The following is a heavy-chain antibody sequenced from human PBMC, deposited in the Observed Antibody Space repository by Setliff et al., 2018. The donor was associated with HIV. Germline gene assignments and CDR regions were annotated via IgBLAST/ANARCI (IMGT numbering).Heavy chain of an antibody. CDR2: IIPIFGTP. CDR1: GYTFTSYY. Sequence: SVKVSCKASGYTFTSYYMHWVRQATGQGLEWMGGIIPIFGTPNYAQKFKGRLPITADESTSTVYMELSSLRSEDTAVYYCARDSRDILVVIAPEPEPYYYYGMDVWGEGTTVTVSS. CDR3: ARDSRDILVVIAPEPEPYYYYGMDV. D-gene: IGHD2-15*01. J-gene: IGHJ6*04. V-gene: IGHV1-69*13.